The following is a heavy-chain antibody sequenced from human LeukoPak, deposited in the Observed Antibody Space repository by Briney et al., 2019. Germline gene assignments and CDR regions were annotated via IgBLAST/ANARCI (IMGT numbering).Heavy chain of an antibody. D-gene: IGHD3-22*01. CDR3: ARHDTYYYDSSGYKPDAFDI. Sequence: PSETLSLTCTVSGGSISSYYWSWIRQPPGKGREWIGYIYYSGSTNYNPSLKSRVTISVDTSKNQFSLKLSPVTAADTAVYYCARHDTYYYDSSGYKPDAFDIWGQGTMVTVSS. CDR2: IYYSGST. CDR1: GGSISSYY. V-gene: IGHV4-59*08. J-gene: IGHJ3*02.